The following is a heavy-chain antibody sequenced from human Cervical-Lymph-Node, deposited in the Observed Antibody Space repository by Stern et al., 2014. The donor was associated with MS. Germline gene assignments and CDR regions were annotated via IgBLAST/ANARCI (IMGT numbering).Heavy chain of an antibody. V-gene: IGHV4-39*01. CDR2: IYFSGAT. CDR3: ARRRPLRNFYYGMDV. J-gene: IGHJ6*02. CDR1: GGSISNYTYH. Sequence: QVQLQESGPGLAKPSETLSLTCTVSGGSISNYTYHWDWLRQPPGKGLEWIGSIYFSGATYYNPSLKSRVTISVEQAKNQFSLSLRSVTAADTAVYYCARRRPLRNFYYGMDVWGQGTTVSVSS.